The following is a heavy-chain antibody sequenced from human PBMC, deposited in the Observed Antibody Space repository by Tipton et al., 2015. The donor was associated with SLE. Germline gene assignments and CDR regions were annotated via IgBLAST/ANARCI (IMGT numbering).Heavy chain of an antibody. J-gene: IGHJ4*02. V-gene: IGHV4-34*01. CDR3: ARSREGLADH. CDR1: GGSFSGYY. Sequence: TLSLTCAVYGGSFSGYYWSWIRQPPGKGLEWIGEINHSGSTNYNPSLKSRVTISVDTSKNQFSLKLSSVTAADTAMYYCARSREGLADHWGQGTLVTVSS. CDR2: INHSGST.